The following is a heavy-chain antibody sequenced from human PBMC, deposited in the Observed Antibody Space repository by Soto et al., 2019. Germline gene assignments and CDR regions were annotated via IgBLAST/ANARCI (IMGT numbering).Heavy chain of an antibody. J-gene: IGHJ4*02. V-gene: IGHV1-58*01. CDR2: IVVGSGNT. CDR1: GFTFTSSA. CDR3: AADRGNYYDSSGYPY. D-gene: IGHD3-22*01. Sequence: ASVKVSCKASGFTFTSSAVQWVRQARGQRLEWIGWIVVGSGNTNYAQKFQERVTITRDMSTSTAYMELSSLRSEDTAVYYCAADRGNYYDSSGYPYWGQGTLVTVSS.